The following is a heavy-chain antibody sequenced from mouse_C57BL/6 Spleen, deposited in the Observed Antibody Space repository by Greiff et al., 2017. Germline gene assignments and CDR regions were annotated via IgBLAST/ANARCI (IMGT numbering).Heavy chain of an antibody. V-gene: IGHV3-1*01. CDR1: GYSITSGYD. D-gene: IGHD2-4*01. Sequence: DVKLVESGPGMVKPSQSLSLTCTVTGYSITSGYDWHWIRHFPGNKLEWMGYISYSGSTNYNPSLKSRISITHDTSKNHFFLKLNSVTTEDTATYYCARDNDYDYFDYWGQGTTLTVSS. CDR3: ARDNDYDYFDY. J-gene: IGHJ2*01. CDR2: ISYSGST.